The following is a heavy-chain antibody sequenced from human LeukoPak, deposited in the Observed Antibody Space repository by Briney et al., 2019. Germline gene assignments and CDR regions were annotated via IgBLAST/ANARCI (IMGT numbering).Heavy chain of an antibody. Sequence: GGSLRLSCAASGFTFSSYGMHWVRQAPGKGLEWVAVISYDGSSKYYADSVKGRFTISRDNSKNTLYLQMNSLRAEDTAVSYCARGERFYDNVWGTYRYYYFDYWGQGTLVTVSS. V-gene: IGHV3-30*03. CDR3: ARGERFYDNVWGTYRYYYFDY. J-gene: IGHJ4*02. CDR1: GFTFSSYG. D-gene: IGHD3-16*02. CDR2: ISYDGSSK.